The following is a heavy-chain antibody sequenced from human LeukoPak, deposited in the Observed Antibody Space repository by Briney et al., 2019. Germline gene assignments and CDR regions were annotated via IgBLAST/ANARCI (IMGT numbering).Heavy chain of an antibody. V-gene: IGHV3-7*01. CDR1: GFTFSSYW. J-gene: IGHJ6*03. CDR3: ARLVGYYYYYMDV. CDR2: IKQDGSEK. Sequence: GGSLRLSCAASGFTFSSYWMSWVRQAPGKGLEWVANIKQDGSEKYYVDSVKGRFTISRDNAKNSLYLQMNSLRAEDTAVHYCARLVGYYYYYMDVWGKGTTVTVSS. D-gene: IGHD3-10*01.